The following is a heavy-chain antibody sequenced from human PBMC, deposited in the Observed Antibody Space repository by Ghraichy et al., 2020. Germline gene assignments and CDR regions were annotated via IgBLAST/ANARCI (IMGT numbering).Heavy chain of an antibody. CDR3: ASLVGDPDV. CDR1: GFTFSSYW. D-gene: IGHD3-16*01. Sequence: GESLNISCAASGFTFSSYWMSWVRQAPGKGLEWVANIKQDGSEKYYVDSVKGRFTISRDNAKNSLYLQMNSLRAEDTAVYYCASLVGDPDVWAKGPRSPSP. J-gene: IGHJ6*02. CDR2: IKQDGSEK. V-gene: IGHV3-7*03.